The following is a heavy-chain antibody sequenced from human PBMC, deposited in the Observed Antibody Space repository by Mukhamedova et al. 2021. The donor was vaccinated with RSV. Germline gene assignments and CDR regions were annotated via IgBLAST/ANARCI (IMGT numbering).Heavy chain of an antibody. CDR2: IYYSGTT. CDR3: ARQRYRR. Sequence: IRQSPGKGLEWIGSIYYSGTTYYNPSLKSRVTVSVDTSKNQFSLKLSPVTAADPAVYYCARQRYRRWGQGPLVTVSS. J-gene: IGHJ4*02. D-gene: IGHD5-12*01. V-gene: IGHV4-39*01.